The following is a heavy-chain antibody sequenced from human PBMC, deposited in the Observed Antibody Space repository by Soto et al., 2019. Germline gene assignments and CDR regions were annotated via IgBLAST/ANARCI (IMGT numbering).Heavy chain of an antibody. CDR3: SGIYSGSPGGTLRY. CDR2: IYYSGST. J-gene: IGHJ4*02. Sequence: QVQLQESGPGLVKPSQTLSLTCTVSGGSISSGGYYWSWICQHPGKGLEWIGYIYYSGSTYYNPSLKSRVTISVDTSKNQFSLKLSPVTAADTAVYYCSGIYSGSPGGTLRYWGQGTPVIVSS. D-gene: IGHD1-26*01. V-gene: IGHV4-31*03. CDR1: GGSISSGGYY.